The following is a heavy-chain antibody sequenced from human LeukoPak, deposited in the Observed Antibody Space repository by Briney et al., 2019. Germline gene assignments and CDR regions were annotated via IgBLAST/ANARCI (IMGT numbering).Heavy chain of an antibody. CDR1: GFTFSGYG. CDR3: AKAYYDSSGYYYSFDY. J-gene: IGHJ4*02. V-gene: IGHV3-30*18. Sequence: GGSLRLSCAASGFTFSGYGMHWVRQAPGKGLEWVAVISYDGSNKYSADSVKGRFTISRDNSKNTLYLQMNSLRAEDTAVYYCAKAYYDSSGYYYSFDYWGQGTLVTVSS. D-gene: IGHD3-22*01. CDR2: ISYDGSNK.